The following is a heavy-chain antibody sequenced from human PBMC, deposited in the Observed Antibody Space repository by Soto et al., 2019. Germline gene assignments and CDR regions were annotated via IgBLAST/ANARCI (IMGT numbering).Heavy chain of an antibody. CDR3: ARGCGRATSPYYIDS. V-gene: IGHV3-7*01. CDR2: IRQDGSET. Sequence: PGGSLRLSCEASGYTFSSYWMSWVRQAPGKGLEWVATIRQDGSETHYLDSVKGRFTILRDNAKNMVSLQMNSLRGEDTALYYCARGCGRATSPYYIDSWAHRAVVTVSS. J-gene: IGHJ4*01. CDR1: GYTFSSYW.